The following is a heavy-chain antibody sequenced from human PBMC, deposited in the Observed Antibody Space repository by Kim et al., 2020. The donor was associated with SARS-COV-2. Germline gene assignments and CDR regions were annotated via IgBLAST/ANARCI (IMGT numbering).Heavy chain of an antibody. CDR2: INHSGST. CDR3: ARDPRLRYFDWIKPKNWFDP. D-gene: IGHD3-9*01. CDR1: GGSFSGYY. J-gene: IGHJ5*02. V-gene: IGHV4-34*01. Sequence: SETLSLTCAVYGGSFSGYYWSWIRQPPGKGLEWIGEINHSGSTNYNPSLKSRVTISVDTSKNQFSLKLSSVTAADTAVYYCARDPRLRYFDWIKPKNWFDPWGQGTLVTVSS.